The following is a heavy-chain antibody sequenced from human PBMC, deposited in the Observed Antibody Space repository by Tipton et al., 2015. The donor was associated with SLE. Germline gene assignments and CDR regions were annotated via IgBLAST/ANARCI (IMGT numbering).Heavy chain of an antibody. J-gene: IGHJ4*02. D-gene: IGHD3-3*01. CDR1: GFTFDDYA. Sequence: SLRLSCAASGFTFDDYAMHWVRQAPGKGLEWVSGISWNSGSIGYADSVKGRFTISRDNAKNSLYLQMNSLRAEDTALYYCAKARGDFWSGYPDYWGQGTLVTVSS. CDR3: AKARGDFWSGYPDY. V-gene: IGHV3-9*01. CDR2: ISWNSGSI.